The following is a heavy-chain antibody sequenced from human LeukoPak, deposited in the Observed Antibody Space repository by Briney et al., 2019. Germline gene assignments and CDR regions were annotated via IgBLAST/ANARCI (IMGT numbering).Heavy chain of an antibody. J-gene: IGHJ6*02. CDR1: GFTFSSSA. D-gene: IGHD1-26*01. Sequence: PGGSLRLSCAASGFTFSSSAMSWVRQAPGKGLEWVAAISDTGRLSYCADSVNGRFTISRDNSKNTLSLQMNSLRTEDTAVYYCAKGRVGANGYYYYGMDVWGQGTTVTVSS. V-gene: IGHV3-23*01. CDR2: ISDTGRLS. CDR3: AKGRVGANGYYYYGMDV.